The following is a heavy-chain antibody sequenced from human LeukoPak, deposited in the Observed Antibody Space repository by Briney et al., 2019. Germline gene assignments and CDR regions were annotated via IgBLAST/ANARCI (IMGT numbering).Heavy chain of an antibody. CDR1: GFTFSSYE. J-gene: IGHJ4*02. V-gene: IGHV3-48*03. D-gene: IGHD2-8*01. CDR3: AKVGASEWSIVLGPIKY. Sequence: GGSLRLSCAASGFTFSSYEMNWVRQAPGKGLEWVSYISSSGSTIYYADSVKGRFTISRDNAKNSLYLQMNSLRAEDTAVYYCAKVGASEWSIVLGPIKYWGQGTLVSVSS. CDR2: ISSSGSTI.